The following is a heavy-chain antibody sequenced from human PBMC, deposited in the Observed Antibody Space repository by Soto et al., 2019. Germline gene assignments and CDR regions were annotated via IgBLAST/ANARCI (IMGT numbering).Heavy chain of an antibody. Sequence: QVQLQESGPGLVRPSQTLSLTCTVTGGSFSTGGPYWSWLRQPTVKGLEWIGSIRDGETTYYNPSLKSRVNMSMDTSKRQLSLDMRSLTVADTAIYFCARGRDYSKTAYWGQGTLVTVSS. CDR1: GGSFSTGGPY. V-gene: IGHV4-31*03. D-gene: IGHD4-4*01. CDR2: IRDGETT. CDR3: ARGRDYSKTAY. J-gene: IGHJ4*02.